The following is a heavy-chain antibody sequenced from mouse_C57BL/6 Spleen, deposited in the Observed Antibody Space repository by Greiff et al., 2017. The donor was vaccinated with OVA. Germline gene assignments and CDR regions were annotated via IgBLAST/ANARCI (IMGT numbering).Heavy chain of an antibody. J-gene: IGHJ3*01. V-gene: IGHV3-6*01. CDR2: ISYDGSN. CDR1: GYPITSGYY. CDR3: ATPAWFAY. Sequence: EVKLQESGPGLVKPSQSLSLTCSVTGYPITSGYYWNWIRQFPGNKLEWMGYISYDGSNNYNPSLKNRISITRDTYKKQFFLKLNSVTTEDTATYYCATPAWFAYWGQGTLVTVST.